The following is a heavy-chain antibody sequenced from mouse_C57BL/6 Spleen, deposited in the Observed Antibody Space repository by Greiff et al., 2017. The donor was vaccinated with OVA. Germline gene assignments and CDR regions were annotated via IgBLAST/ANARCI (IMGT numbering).Heavy chain of an antibody. D-gene: IGHD2-2*01. CDR1: GFSFNTYA. CDR2: IRSKSNNYAT. CDR3: VGHGGMVTTNYAMDY. V-gene: IGHV10-1*01. J-gene: IGHJ4*01. Sequence: EVQVVESGGGLVQPKGSLKLSCAASGFSFNTYAMNWVRQAPGKGLEWVARIRSKSNNYATYYADSVKDRFTISRDDSESMLYLQMNNLKTEDTAMYYCVGHGGMVTTNYAMDYWGQGTSVTVSS.